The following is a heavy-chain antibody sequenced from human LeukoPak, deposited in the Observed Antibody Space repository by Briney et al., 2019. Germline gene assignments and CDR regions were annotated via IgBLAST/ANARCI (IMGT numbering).Heavy chain of an antibody. D-gene: IGHD4-17*01. CDR2: INHSGST. CDR1: GGSFSGYY. Sequence: PSETLSLTCAVYGGSFSGYYWSWIRQAPGKGLEWIGEINHSGSTNYNPSLKSRVTISVDTSKNQFSLKLSSVAASDTAVYYCARDDYGDLPFDYWGQGTLVTVSS. CDR3: ARDDYGDLPFDY. V-gene: IGHV4-34*01. J-gene: IGHJ4*02.